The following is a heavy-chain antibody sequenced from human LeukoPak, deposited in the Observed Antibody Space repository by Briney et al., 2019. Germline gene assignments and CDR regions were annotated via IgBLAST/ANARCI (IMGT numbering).Heavy chain of an antibody. Sequence: PGGSLRLSCAASGFTFSSYGMHWVCQAPGKGLEWVAVIWYGGSNKYYADSVKGRFTISRDNSKNTLYLQMNSLRAEDTAVYYCAKGAGIAAAYFDYWGQGTLVTVSS. CDR2: IWYGGSNK. CDR3: AKGAGIAAAYFDY. V-gene: IGHV3-30*02. D-gene: IGHD6-13*01. J-gene: IGHJ4*02. CDR1: GFTFSSYG.